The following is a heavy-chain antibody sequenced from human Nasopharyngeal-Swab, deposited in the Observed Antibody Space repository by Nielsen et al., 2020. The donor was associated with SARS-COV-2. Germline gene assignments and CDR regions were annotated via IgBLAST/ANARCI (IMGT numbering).Heavy chain of an antibody. D-gene: IGHD4-11*01. V-gene: IGHV4-39*07. J-gene: IGHJ3*02. CDR2: IYYSGST. Sequence: RQAPGKGLEWIGSIYYSGSTYYNPSLKSRVTISVDTPKNQFSLKLSSVTAADTAVYYCARKDYKTSAFDIWGQGTMVTVSS. CDR3: ARKDYKTSAFDI.